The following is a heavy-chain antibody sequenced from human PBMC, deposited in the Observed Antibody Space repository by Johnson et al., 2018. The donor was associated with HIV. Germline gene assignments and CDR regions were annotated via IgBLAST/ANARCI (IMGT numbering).Heavy chain of an antibody. CDR1: GFTFSSYG. CDR3: AKDDTVAFFIGAFDI. D-gene: IGHD4-17*01. V-gene: IGHV3-30*02. CDR2: ISYDGSNK. J-gene: IGHJ3*02. Sequence: VQLVESGGGVVQPGGSLRLSCAASGFTFSSYGMHWVRQAPGKGLEWVAFISYDGSNKYYADSVKGRFTIPRDNSKNTLYLQMNRRRAEDTAVYYCAKDDTVAFFIGAFDIWGQGTMVTVSS.